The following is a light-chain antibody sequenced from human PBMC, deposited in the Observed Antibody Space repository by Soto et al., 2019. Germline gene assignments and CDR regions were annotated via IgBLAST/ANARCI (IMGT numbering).Light chain of an antibody. V-gene: IGKV3-15*01. J-gene: IGKJ2*01. CDR1: QSVSSN. CDR3: QQYNNWPPYT. Sequence: EIVMTQSPATLSVSPGERATLSCRASQSVSSNLAWYQQKPGQAPRLLIYGASTRATGIQARFSGSGSGTAFTLTISSLQSEDFAVYYCQQYNNWPPYTFGQGTKLEIK. CDR2: GAS.